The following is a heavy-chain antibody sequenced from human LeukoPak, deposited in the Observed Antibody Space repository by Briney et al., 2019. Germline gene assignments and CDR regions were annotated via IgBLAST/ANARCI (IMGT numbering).Heavy chain of an antibody. D-gene: IGHD6-6*01. J-gene: IGHJ4*02. CDR1: GFTFSSYA. Sequence: GGSLRLSYAASGFTFSSYAMHWVRQAPGKGLEWVAVISYDGSNKYYADSVKGRFTISRDNSKNTLYLQMNSLRAEDTAVYYCARDYGYRSSSYLDYWGQGTLVTVSS. CDR2: ISYDGSNK. V-gene: IGHV3-30-3*01. CDR3: ARDYGYRSSSYLDY.